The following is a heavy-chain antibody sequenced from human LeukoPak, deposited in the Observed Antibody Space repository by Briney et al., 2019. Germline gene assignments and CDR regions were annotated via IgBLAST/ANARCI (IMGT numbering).Heavy chain of an antibody. CDR3: ARQLAAAGHFDY. V-gene: IGHV4-39*01. J-gene: IGHJ4*02. CDR1: GGSISSSIYY. Sequence: PSETLSLTCTVSGGSISSSIYYWGGIRQPPGKGLEWIGRIYYSGSPYYNPSLKSRVTISVDTSKNQFSLKLSSVTAADTAVYYCARQLAAAGHFDYWGQGTLVTVCS. CDR2: IYYSGSP. D-gene: IGHD6-13*01.